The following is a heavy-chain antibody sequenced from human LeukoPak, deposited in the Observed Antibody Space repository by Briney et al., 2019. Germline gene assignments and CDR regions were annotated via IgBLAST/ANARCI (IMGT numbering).Heavy chain of an antibody. J-gene: IGHJ4*02. CDR1: GYTFTSYG. Sequence: RASVKVSCKASGYTFTSYGINWVRQAPGQGLEWMGWINTDTGNPTYAQGFTGRFVFSLDTSVSTAYLQISSLRVEDAAVYYCARDRWSPAYWGQGTLVTVSS. V-gene: IGHV7-4-1*02. D-gene: IGHD4-23*01. CDR3: ARDRWSPAY. CDR2: INTDTGNP.